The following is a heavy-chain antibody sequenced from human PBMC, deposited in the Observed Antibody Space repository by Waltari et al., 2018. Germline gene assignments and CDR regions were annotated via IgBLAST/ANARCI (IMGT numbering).Heavy chain of an antibody. J-gene: IGHJ4*02. CDR3: ARGALYCSGGGCYPDY. V-gene: IGHV3-21*01. D-gene: IGHD2-15*01. CDR1: AFTFSAYS. Sequence: EVQLVESGGGLVKPGGSLGLPCSSSAFTFSAYSMQWVGQAPRTWREWVSSISRSSTSIYYANSVGGRFTISRDNAKNSLYLQMNSLRAEDTAVYYCARGALYCSGGGCYPDYWGQGTLVTVSS. CDR2: ISRSSTSI.